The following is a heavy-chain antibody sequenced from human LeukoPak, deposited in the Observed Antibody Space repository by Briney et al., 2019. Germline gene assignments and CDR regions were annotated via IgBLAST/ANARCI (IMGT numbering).Heavy chain of an antibody. CDR3: AKDRTASGYALYYYYGMDV. J-gene: IGHJ6*02. D-gene: IGHD5-12*01. V-gene: IGHV3-23*01. Sequence: PGGSLRLSCAASGISFSSFGMSWVRQTPEKGLEWVSAISGSGGSTYYADSVKGRFTISRDNSKNTLYLQMNSLRAEDTAVYYCAKDRTASGYALYYYYGMDVWGQGTTVTVSS. CDR1: GISFSSFG. CDR2: ISGSGGST.